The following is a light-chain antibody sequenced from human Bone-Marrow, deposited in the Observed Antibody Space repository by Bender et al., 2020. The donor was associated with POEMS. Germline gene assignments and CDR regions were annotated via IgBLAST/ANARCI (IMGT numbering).Light chain of an antibody. V-gene: IGLV1-47*01. Sequence: QSVLTQPPAVSGTPGQTVVISCSGLNSTSGDNFVYWYQQVAGAAPKLLIYRNHMRPPVVPGRFSGSKSGTSASLAISGPRSEDEADYYCAAWDDSLNGVLFGGGTKLTVL. CDR2: RNH. CDR1: NSTSGDNF. J-gene: IGLJ2*01. CDR3: AAWDDSLNGVL.